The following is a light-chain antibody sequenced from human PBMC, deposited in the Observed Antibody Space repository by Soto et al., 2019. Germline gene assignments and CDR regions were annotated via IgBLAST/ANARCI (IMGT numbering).Light chain of an antibody. CDR2: DAS. Sequence: EIVLTQSPATLSLSPGERATRSCRASQSVSSYLAWYQQKPGQAPRLLIYDASNRATGIPARFSGSGSGTDFTLTISSLEPEDFAVYYWQQRSNWPITFGQGTRLDIK. V-gene: IGKV3-11*01. J-gene: IGKJ5*01. CDR1: QSVSSY. CDR3: QQRSNWPIT.